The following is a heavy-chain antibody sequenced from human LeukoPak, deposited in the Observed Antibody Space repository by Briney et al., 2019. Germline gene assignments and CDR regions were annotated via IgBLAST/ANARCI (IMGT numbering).Heavy chain of an antibody. V-gene: IGHV3-20*01. CDR1: GFNFDDND. CDR3: ARDQYSGTYLD. CDR2: INWNGGST. D-gene: IGHD1-26*01. J-gene: IGHJ4*02. Sequence: GGSLRLSCAASGFNFDDNDMSWVRQAPGKGLEWVSGINWNGGSTGYADSVKGRFTNSRDNAKNSLYLQMNSLRAEDTALYHCARDQYSGTYLDWGQGTLVTVSS.